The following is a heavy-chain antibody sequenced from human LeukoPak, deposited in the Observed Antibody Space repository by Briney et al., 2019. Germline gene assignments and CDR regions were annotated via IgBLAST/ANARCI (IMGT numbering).Heavy chain of an antibody. Sequence: GGSLRLSCAASGFTFSSFWMSWVRQAPGKGLEWVADIKKDGSEKYYVDSVKGRFTISRDNAKNSLYLQMNSLRAEDTAVYYCARDPRLYSRGAFDIWGQGTMVTVSS. J-gene: IGHJ3*02. V-gene: IGHV3-7*01. D-gene: IGHD6-13*01. CDR1: GFTFSSFW. CDR3: ARDPRLYSRGAFDI. CDR2: IKKDGSEK.